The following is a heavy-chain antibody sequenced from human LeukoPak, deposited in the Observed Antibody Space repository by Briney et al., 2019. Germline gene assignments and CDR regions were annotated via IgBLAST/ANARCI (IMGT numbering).Heavy chain of an antibody. CDR2: ISSSSSTI. J-gene: IGHJ4*02. CDR3: ARERPMVRGVIADY. CDR1: GFTFSSYS. V-gene: IGHV3-48*04. Sequence: GGSLRLSCAASGFTFSSYSMNWVRQAPGKGLEWVTYISSSSSTIYYADSVKGRFTISRDNAKNSLYLQMNSLRAEDTAVYYCARERPMVRGVIADYWGQGTLVTVSS. D-gene: IGHD3-10*01.